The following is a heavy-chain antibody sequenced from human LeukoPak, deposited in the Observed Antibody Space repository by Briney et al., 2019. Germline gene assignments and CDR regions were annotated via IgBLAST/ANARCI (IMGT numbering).Heavy chain of an antibody. Sequence: PGGSLRLSCAASGFTFSSYSFNWVRQAPGKGLEWVSSINTISSYIYYADSVKGRFTISRDNAKNSLSLQMNNLRAEDTAVYFCARHDSFIPYWGQGTLVTVPS. D-gene: IGHD3-16*02. CDR1: GFTFSSYS. CDR3: ARHDSFIPY. J-gene: IGHJ4*02. V-gene: IGHV3-21*04. CDR2: INTISSYI.